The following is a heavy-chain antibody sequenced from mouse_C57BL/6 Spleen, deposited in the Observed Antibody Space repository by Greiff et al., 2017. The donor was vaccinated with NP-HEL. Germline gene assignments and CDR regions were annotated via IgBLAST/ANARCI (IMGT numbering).Heavy chain of an antibody. CDR2: ISSGSSTI. J-gene: IGHJ2*01. CDR3: ARRLTGHFDY. Sequence: EVQLVESGGGLVKPGGSLKLSCAASGFTFSDYGMHWVRQAPENGLEWVANISSGSSTIYYADTVKGRFTISRDNAKNTLFLQMTSLRSEDTAMYYCARRLTGHFDYWGQGTTLTVSS. CDR1: GFTFSDYG. V-gene: IGHV5-17*01. D-gene: IGHD4-1*01.